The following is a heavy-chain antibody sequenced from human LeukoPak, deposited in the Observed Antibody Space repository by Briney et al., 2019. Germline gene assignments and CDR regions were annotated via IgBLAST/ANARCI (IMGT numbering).Heavy chain of an antibody. V-gene: IGHV3-7*01. CDR1: GFTSSTAW. CDR2: MRQDGSDK. J-gene: IGHJ4*02. CDR3: ARDEGGYASLNDY. D-gene: IGHD3-22*01. Sequence: GGSLRLSCAISGFTSSTAWLTWVRQAPGKGPEWVADMRQDGSDKYYLDSVRGRFFISGDIVKNSVSLHMNSLRAEDTAVYYCARDEGGYASLNDYWGQGTLVTVSS.